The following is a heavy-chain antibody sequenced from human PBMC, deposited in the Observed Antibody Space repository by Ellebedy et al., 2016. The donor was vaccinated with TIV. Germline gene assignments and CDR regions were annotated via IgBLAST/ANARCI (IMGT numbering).Heavy chain of an antibody. D-gene: IGHD3-22*01. V-gene: IGHV1-2*02. Sequence: AASVKVSCKASGYTFTGYYMHWVRQAPGQGLEWMGWTNPNSGGTNYAQKFQGRVTMTRDTSISTAYMELSRLRSDDTAVYYCASDTSGYSPDAFDIWGQGTMVTVSS. CDR2: TNPNSGGT. CDR1: GYTFTGYY. CDR3: ASDTSGYSPDAFDI. J-gene: IGHJ3*02.